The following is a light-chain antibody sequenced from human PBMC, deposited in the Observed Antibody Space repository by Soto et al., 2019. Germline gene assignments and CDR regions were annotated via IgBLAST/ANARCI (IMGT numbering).Light chain of an antibody. Sequence: DIQMTHSPSSVSASVGDRVTITCRASQGIGSWLAWYQQKPGKAPKLLIYAASSLQSGVPSRFSGSGSATDFTLTISSLQPEDFATYYWQQANSFPWTFGQGTKMEIK. V-gene: IGKV1-12*01. CDR3: QQANSFPWT. CDR1: QGIGSW. J-gene: IGKJ1*01. CDR2: AAS.